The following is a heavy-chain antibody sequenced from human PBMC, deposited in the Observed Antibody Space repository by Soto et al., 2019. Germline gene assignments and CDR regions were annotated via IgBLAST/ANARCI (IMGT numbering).Heavy chain of an antibody. CDR3: TTEAYCGGDCSHYYYYGMDV. CDR2: IKSKTDGGTT. D-gene: IGHD2-21*02. CDR1: GFTFSNAW. Sequence: WGSLRLSCAASGFTFSNAWMSWFRQAPGKGLEWVGRIKSKTDGGTTDYAAPVKGRFTISRDDSKNTLYLQMNSLKTEDTAVYYCTTEAYCGGDCSHYYYYGMDVWGQGTTVTVSS. J-gene: IGHJ6*02. V-gene: IGHV3-15*01.